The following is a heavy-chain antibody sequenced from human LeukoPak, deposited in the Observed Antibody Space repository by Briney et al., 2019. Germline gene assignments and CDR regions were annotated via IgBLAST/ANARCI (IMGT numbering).Heavy chain of an antibody. V-gene: IGHV4-31*03. CDR2: IYYSGST. Sequence: SETLCLTCTVSGGSISSGGYYWSWIRQHPGKGLEWIGYIYYSGSTYYNPSLKSRVTISVDTSKNQFSLKLSSVTAADTAVYYCARGDTSGPLPYNWFDPWGQGTLVTVSS. D-gene: IGHD2-15*01. CDR3: ARGDTSGPLPYNWFDP. J-gene: IGHJ5*02. CDR1: GGSISSGGYY.